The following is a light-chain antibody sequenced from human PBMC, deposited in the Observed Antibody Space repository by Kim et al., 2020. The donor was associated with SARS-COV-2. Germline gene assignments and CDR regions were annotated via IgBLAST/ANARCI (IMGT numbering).Light chain of an antibody. J-gene: IGKJ5*01. CDR3: LQHNTYPTT. Sequence: ASVRDGVTITRRATQHIRNDLVWYQQKPGRAAKRLIYGAASLQSGVPSRFSGGGAGTEFTLPISSVQPEDVATYFCLQHNTYPTTFGQRTRLEIK. CDR2: GAA. V-gene: IGKV1-17*01. CDR1: QHIRND.